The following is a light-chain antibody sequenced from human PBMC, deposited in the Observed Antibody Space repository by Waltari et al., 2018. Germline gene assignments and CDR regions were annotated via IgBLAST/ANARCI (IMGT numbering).Light chain of an antibody. CDR3: QQYYSLRT. Sequence: DIQMTQSPASLSASVGDRVTITCRASQGIYNSLVWYQQKPGKAPKLLLYAASRLDSGVPSRFSGSGSETDYTLTIRSLQPEDFATYYRQQYYSLRTFGEGTKVELK. CDR1: QGIYNS. CDR2: AAS. J-gene: IGKJ1*01. V-gene: IGKV1-NL1*01.